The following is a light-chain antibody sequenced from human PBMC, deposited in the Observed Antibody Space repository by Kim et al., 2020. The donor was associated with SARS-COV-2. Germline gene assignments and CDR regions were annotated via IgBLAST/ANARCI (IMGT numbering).Light chain of an antibody. CDR2: GAS. J-gene: IGKJ4*01. V-gene: IGKV1-16*01. CDR1: QGISTY. CDR3: QRCDTCPLA. Sequence: DIQMTQSPFSLSASVGDRVTITCLASQGISTYLAWFQQKPGEGPQSLIYGASSLQSGVPSRFSGSGSGTDFTLTISSLQPEDLATYSCQRCDTCPLAFGGGTKVDIK.